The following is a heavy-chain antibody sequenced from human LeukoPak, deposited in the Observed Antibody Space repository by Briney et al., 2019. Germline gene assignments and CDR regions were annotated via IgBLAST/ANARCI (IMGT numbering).Heavy chain of an antibody. CDR2: IYTSGST. CDR3: ARAGEVYAFDI. Sequence: PSETLSLTCTVSGGAISSSSYYWGWIRQPPGKGLEWIGRIYTSGSTNYNPSLKSRVTISVDTSKNQFSLKLSSVTAADTAVYYCARAGEVYAFDIWGQGTMVTVSS. V-gene: IGHV4-39*07. D-gene: IGHD2-21*01. CDR1: GGAISSSSYY. J-gene: IGHJ3*02.